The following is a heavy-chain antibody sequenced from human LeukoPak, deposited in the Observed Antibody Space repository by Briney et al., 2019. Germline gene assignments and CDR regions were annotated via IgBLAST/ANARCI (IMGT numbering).Heavy chain of an antibody. CDR3: AKDLVWAYSSGSGDV. D-gene: IGHD6-19*01. Sequence: PGGSLRLSCAASGFTFSSYWMHWVRQAPGKGLVRVSGINTDGRRTSYADSVKGRFTISRDNSKNTLYLQMNSLRAEDTAVYYCAKDLVWAYSSGSGDVWGKGTTVTVSS. J-gene: IGHJ6*04. CDR2: INTDGRRT. V-gene: IGHV3-74*01. CDR1: GFTFSSYW.